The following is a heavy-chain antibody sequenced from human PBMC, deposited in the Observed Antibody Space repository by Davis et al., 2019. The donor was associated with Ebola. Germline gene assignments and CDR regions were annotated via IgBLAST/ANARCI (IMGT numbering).Heavy chain of an antibody. Sequence: ASVKVSCKASGYMFITYAIHWVRQAPGQRLEWMGWINGGTAKTKYSQKFQGRLTMTRDTYASTVYMELSGLRSEDTALYFCARTLTYDFWSAPGLQMDYWGQGTLVTVSS. CDR2: INGGTAKT. D-gene: IGHD3-3*01. V-gene: IGHV1-3*01. J-gene: IGHJ4*02. CDR3: ARTLTYDFWSAPGLQMDY. CDR1: GYMFITYA.